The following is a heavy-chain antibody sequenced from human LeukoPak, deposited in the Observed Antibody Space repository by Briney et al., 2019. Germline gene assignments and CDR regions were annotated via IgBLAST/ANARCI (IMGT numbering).Heavy chain of an antibody. CDR1: GYTFIGYY. D-gene: IGHD4-17*01. CDR2: INPNSGDT. J-gene: IGHJ4*02. CDR3: ARYHTVTTIDY. Sequence: ASVKVSRKASGYTFIGYYMHWVRQAPGHGLEWMGRINPNSGDTNYAQKFQGRVTMTRDTSISTAYMELSRLRSDDTAIYYCARYHTVTTIDYWGQGTLVTVSS. V-gene: IGHV1-2*06.